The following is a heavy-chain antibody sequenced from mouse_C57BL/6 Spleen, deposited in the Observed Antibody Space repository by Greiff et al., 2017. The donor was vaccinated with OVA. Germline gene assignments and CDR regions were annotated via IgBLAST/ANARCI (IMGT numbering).Heavy chain of an antibody. CDR1: GYAFSSSW. CDR3: ARAVDY. V-gene: IGHV1-82*01. CDR2: IYPGDGDT. Sequence: VQLQESGPELVKPGASVKISCKASGYAFSSSWMNWVKQRPGKGLEWIGRIYPGDGDTNYNGKFKGKATLTADKSSSTAYMQLSSLTSEDSAVYFCARAVDYWGQGTTLTVSS. J-gene: IGHJ2*01.